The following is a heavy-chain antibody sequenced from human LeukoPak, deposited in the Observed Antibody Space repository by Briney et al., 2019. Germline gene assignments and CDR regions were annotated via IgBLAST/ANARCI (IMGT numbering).Heavy chain of an antibody. CDR2: IYYSGST. V-gene: IGHV4-39*01. D-gene: IGHD4-17*01. J-gene: IGHJ5*02. Sequence: SETLSLTCTVSGGSISSSSYYWGWIRPPPGKGLEWIGSIYYSGSTYYNPSLKSRVTISVDTSKNQFSLKLSSVTAADTAVYYCARSVRWFDPWGQGTLVTVSS. CDR3: ARSVRWFDP. CDR1: GGSISSSSYY.